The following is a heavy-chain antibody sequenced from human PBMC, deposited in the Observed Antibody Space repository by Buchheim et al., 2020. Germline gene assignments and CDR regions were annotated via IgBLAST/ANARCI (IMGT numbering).Heavy chain of an antibody. V-gene: IGHV3-11*06. CDR3: ARDLTGTYWFDP. CDR1: GFIFSDYY. CDR2: ISTSSAYT. J-gene: IGHJ5*02. Sequence: QVQLVESGGGLVKPGGSLRLSCAASGFIFSDYYMSWIHRTPGKGLEWLASISTSSAYTYYADSVKGRFTISRDNAKNSLYLQMNSLRVEDSAIYYCARDLTGTYWFDPWGQGTL. D-gene: IGHD1-7*01.